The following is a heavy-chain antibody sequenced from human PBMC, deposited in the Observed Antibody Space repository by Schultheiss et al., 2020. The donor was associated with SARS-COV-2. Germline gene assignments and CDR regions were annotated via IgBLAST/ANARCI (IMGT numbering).Heavy chain of an antibody. D-gene: IGHD5-12*01. CDR3: ARGAIGYSGYDFDYYYGLDV. Sequence: GGSLRLSCAASGFTFSSFAMNWVRQASGKGLEWVSGISGSGDNTYYADSVKGRFTISRDNSKNTLYLQMNSLRAEDTAVYYCARGAIGYSGYDFDYYYGLDVWGQGTTVTGSS. CDR2: ISGSGDNT. J-gene: IGHJ6*02. CDR1: GFTFSSFA. V-gene: IGHV3-23*01.